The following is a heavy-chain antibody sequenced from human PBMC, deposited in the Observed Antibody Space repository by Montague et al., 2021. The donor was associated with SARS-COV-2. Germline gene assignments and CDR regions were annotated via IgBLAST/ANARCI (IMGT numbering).Heavy chain of an antibody. J-gene: IGHJ6*03. CDR2: ISSSSSYI. Sequence: SLRLSCAASGFTFSSYGMNWVRQAPGKGLEWVSSISSSSSYIYYSDSVKGRFTISRDNAKNSLYLQMNSLRAEDTAVYYRARVPRIRFMENYYYYMDVWGKGTTVTVSS. CDR3: ARVPRIRFMENYYYYMDV. CDR1: GFTFSSYG. V-gene: IGHV3-21*01. D-gene: IGHD3-16*01.